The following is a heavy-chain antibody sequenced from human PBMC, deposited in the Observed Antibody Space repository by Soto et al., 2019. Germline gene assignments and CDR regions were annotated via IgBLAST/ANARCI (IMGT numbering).Heavy chain of an antibody. V-gene: IGHV3-23*01. CDR3: AKNIGNRLKPATEAFDY. Sequence: EVQLLESGGGLVQPGGSLRLSCAASGFTFSSYAMSWVRQAPGKGLEWVSAISGSGGSTYYADSVKGRFTISRDNSKKTLHLQRNSMRAEDTAVYYCAKNIGNRLKPATEAFDYWGQGNLVTVSS. D-gene: IGHD1-26*01. CDR1: GFTFSSYA. J-gene: IGHJ4*02. CDR2: ISGSGGST.